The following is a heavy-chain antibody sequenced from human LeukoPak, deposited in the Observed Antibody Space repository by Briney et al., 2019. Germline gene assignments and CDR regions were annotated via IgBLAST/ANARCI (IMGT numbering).Heavy chain of an antibody. CDR3: ATYYYDSSGYFYDAFDI. D-gene: IGHD3-22*01. V-gene: IGHV3-23*01. J-gene: IGHJ3*02. CDR1: GFTFSNYV. CDR2: ISGSGGST. Sequence: GGSLRLSCAASGFTFSNYVMNWVRQTPGKGLEWVSAISGSGGSTYYTDSVKGRFTISRDNSKNTLYLQMNSLRAEDTAVYYCATYYYDSSGYFYDAFDIWGQGTMVTVSS.